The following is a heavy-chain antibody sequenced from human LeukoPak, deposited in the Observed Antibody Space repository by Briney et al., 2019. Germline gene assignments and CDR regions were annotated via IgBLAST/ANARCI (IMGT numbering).Heavy chain of an antibody. J-gene: IGHJ1*01. CDR1: GYTFTGHY. D-gene: IGHD3-22*01. CDR3: ARDLTDSSGH. CDR2: INPNSGGT. Sequence: ASVKVSCKASGYTFTGHYIHWVRQAPGQGLEWMGWINPNSGGTRYAQKFQGRVTVTRDTSISTAYMEVTRLTSDDTAVYYCARDLTDSSGHWGQGTLVTVSS. V-gene: IGHV1-2*02.